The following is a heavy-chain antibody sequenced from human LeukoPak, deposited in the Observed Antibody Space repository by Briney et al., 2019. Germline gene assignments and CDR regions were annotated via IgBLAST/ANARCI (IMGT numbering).Heavy chain of an antibody. J-gene: IGHJ5*02. CDR1: GYTFTTYY. D-gene: IGHD4-11*01. Sequence: GASVKVSCKASGYTFTTYYMHWVRQAPGQGLEWMGIINPSAGSTTYAQNFQGRVTMTRDTSTNTVYMELNSLRSDDTAVYYCARQRDSNWFDPWGQGTLVTVSS. CDR2: INPSAGST. CDR3: ARQRDSNWFDP. V-gene: IGHV1-46*01.